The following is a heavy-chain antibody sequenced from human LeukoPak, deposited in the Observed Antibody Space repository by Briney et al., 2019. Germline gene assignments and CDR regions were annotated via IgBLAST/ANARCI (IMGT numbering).Heavy chain of an antibody. D-gene: IGHD6-13*01. CDR3: ARVDSSNWYEYRGYFDY. CDR2: IYYSGCT. Sequence: SETLSLTCTVSGGSISSYYWSWIRQPPGKGLEWIGYIYYSGCTNYNPSLKSRVTISVDTSKNQFSLKLSSVTAADTAVYYCARVDSSNWYEYRGYFDYWGQGTLVTVSS. J-gene: IGHJ4*02. CDR1: GGSISSYY. V-gene: IGHV4-59*01.